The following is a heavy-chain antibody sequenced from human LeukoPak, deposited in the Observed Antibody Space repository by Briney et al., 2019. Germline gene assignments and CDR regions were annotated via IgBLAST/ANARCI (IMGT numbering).Heavy chain of an antibody. J-gene: IGHJ4*02. CDR2: IKSKTDGRTT. V-gene: IGHV3-15*01. CDR1: GFTFSNAW. CDR3: STDRGSLFDY. D-gene: IGHD3-10*01. Sequence: GGSLRLSCAASGFTFSNAWMSWVRQAPGKGLEWVGRIKSKTDGRTTDYAAPVKGRFTVSRDDSKNTLYLQMASLKTEDTAVYYCSTDRGSLFDYWGQGTVVTVSS.